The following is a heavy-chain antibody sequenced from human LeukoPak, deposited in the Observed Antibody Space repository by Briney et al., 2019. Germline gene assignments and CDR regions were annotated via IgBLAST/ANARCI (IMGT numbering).Heavy chain of an antibody. D-gene: IGHD2-15*01. CDR3: AKGSGGSSYSGLDS. J-gene: IGHJ4*02. V-gene: IGHV3-23*01. Sequence: GGSLRLSCAASGFTFSSYAMSWVRQAPGKGLEWVSVISGNSGSTYYADSVKGRFTISRDNFKNTLDLRMNSLRAEDAAVYYCAKGSGGSSYSGLDSWGQGTPVTVSA. CDR1: GFTFSSYA. CDR2: ISGNSGST.